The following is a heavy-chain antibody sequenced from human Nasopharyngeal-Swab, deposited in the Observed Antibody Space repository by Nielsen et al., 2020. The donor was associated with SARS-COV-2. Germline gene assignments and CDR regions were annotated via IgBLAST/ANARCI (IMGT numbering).Heavy chain of an antibody. D-gene: IGHD1-14*01. CDR1: GASISSLNW. J-gene: IGHJ5*01. V-gene: IGHV4-4*02. Sequence: SETLSLTCTVSGASISSLNWWSWVRQTPERGLEWIGEMFHTGSSSYNPSLKSRVTISVDKSKSQFSLKLTSVTPADTAVYFCASQPRLGLRTWFASWGQGTLVTVSS. CDR3: ASQPRLGLRTWFAS. CDR2: MFHTGSS.